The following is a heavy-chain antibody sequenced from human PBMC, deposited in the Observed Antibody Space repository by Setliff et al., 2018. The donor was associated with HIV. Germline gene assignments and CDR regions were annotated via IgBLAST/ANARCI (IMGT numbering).Heavy chain of an antibody. Sequence: GGLVKVSCKTSGYIFTQYTVHWVRQAPGQRLEWMGWINGGNGKTKYSQKFQGRVTFTRDTSTTTAYMEVSSLRSEDTAVYYCARGVNTAKVEDFWGQGTLVTVSS. D-gene: IGHD2-15*01. CDR1: GYIFTQYT. CDR2: INGGNGKT. V-gene: IGHV1-3*01. CDR3: ARGVNTAKVEDF. J-gene: IGHJ4*02.